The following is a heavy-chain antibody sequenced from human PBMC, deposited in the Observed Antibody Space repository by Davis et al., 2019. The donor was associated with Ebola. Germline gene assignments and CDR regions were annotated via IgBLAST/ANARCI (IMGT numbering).Heavy chain of an antibody. CDR1: GYTFTSYT. J-gene: IGHJ4*02. D-gene: IGHD3-10*01. CDR3: ARGSGISYYFDF. CDR2: INAGNGNR. Sequence: AASVKVSCKASGYTFTSYTMHWVRQAPGQRLEWMGWINAGNGNRKYSQKFQGKVTITRDTSASTAYMELSSLRSEDTAVYYCARGSGISYYFDFWGQGTLVIVSS. V-gene: IGHV1-3*01.